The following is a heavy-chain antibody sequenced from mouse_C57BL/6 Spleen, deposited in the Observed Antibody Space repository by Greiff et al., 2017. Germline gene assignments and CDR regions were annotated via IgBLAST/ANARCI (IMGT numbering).Heavy chain of an antibody. V-gene: IGHV1-69*01. Sequence: QVQLQQPGAELVMPGASVKLSCKASGYTFTSYWMHWVKQRPGQGLEWIGEIDPSDSYTNYNQKFKGKSTLTVDKSSSTAYMQLSSLTSEDSAVYYCAGGDGYLAWFAYWGQGTLVTVSA. J-gene: IGHJ3*01. CDR2: IDPSDSYT. CDR3: AGGDGYLAWFAY. D-gene: IGHD2-3*01. CDR1: GYTFTSYW.